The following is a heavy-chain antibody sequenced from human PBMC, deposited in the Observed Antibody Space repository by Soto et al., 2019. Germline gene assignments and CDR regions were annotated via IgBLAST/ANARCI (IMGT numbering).Heavy chain of an antibody. D-gene: IGHD6-13*01. J-gene: IGHJ4*02. CDR2: IIPYYNTL. V-gene: IGHV1-69*01. CDR1: EGTFNSYA. CDR3: ASGASRWYPYFFDS. Sequence: QAQVVQSGAEVRKPGSSVKLSCKASEGTFNSYAIAWVRQAPGQGLAWMGGIIPYYNTLNYAQKFQDRVTITADDSTNTVYMELSSLRSDDAAVDFCASGASRWYPYFFDSWAKGTLVTVSS.